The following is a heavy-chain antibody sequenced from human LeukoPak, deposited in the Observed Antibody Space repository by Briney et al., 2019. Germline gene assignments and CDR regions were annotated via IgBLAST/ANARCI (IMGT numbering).Heavy chain of an antibody. J-gene: IGHJ5*02. Sequence: GASVKVSCKASGYTFTSYYMHWVRQAPGQGLEWMGWINPSSGGTNYAQKFQGRVTMTRDTSISTAYMELSRLRSDDTAVYYCARDGSGHLNWFDPWGQGTLVTVSS. CDR1: GYTFTSYY. CDR2: INPSSGGT. CDR3: ARDGSGHLNWFDP. V-gene: IGHV1-2*02. D-gene: IGHD5-12*01.